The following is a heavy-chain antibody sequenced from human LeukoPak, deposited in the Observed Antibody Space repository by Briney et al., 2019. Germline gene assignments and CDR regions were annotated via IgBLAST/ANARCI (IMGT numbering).Heavy chain of an antibody. Sequence: PSETLSLTCAVYGGSFSGYYWSWIRQPPGKGLEWIGEINHSGSTNYNPSLKSRVTISVDTSKNQFSLKLSSVTAADTAVYYCARGIAAAGTFPPYYYYMDVWGKGTTVTVPS. D-gene: IGHD6-13*01. CDR2: INHSGST. J-gene: IGHJ6*03. V-gene: IGHV4-34*01. CDR1: GGSFSGYY. CDR3: ARGIAAAGTFPPYYYYMDV.